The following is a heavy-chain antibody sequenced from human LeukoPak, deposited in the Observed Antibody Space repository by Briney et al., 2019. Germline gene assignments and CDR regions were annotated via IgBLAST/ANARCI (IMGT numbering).Heavy chain of an antibody. Sequence: PSETLSLTCAVSGYSISSGYYWGWIRQPPGKGLEWIGSIYHSGGTYYNPSLKSRVTISVDTSKNQFSLKLSSVTAADTAVYYCARSRPMYSSGWHEDYWGQGTLVTVSS. V-gene: IGHV4-38-2*01. CDR2: IYHSGGT. J-gene: IGHJ4*02. D-gene: IGHD6-19*01. CDR1: GYSISSGYY. CDR3: ARSRPMYSSGWHEDY.